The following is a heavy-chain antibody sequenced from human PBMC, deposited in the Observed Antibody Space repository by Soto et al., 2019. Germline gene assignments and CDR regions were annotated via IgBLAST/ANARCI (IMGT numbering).Heavy chain of an antibody. D-gene: IGHD6-19*01. CDR2: IWYDGSNK. V-gene: IGHV3-33*01. CDR1: GFTFSSYG. CDR3: ARGPSPPVAGVSNYYYYYGMDF. Sequence: QVQLVESGGGVVQPGRSLRLSCAASGFTFSSYGMHWVRQAPGKGLEWVAVIWYDGSNKYYADSVKGRFTISRDNSKNTLYLQMNSLRAEDTAVYYCARGPSPPVAGVSNYYYYYGMDFWGQGTTVTVSS. J-gene: IGHJ6*02.